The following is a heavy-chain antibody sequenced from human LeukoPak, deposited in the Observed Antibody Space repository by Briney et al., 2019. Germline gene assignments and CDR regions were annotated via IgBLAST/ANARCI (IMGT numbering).Heavy chain of an antibody. CDR2: ISHSGST. V-gene: IGHV4-34*01. J-gene: IGHJ4*02. D-gene: IGHD3-10*01. CDR3: ALVVDYSGSGTYLVDY. Sequence: SETLSFTCAVYGGSFNVYHWRWIRQPPGKGLEWIGEISHSGSTNYNPSLMSRVTVSADTSKKQFSLNLSSVTAADTAVYYCALVVDYSGSGTYLVDYWGQGTLVTVSS. CDR1: GGSFNVYH.